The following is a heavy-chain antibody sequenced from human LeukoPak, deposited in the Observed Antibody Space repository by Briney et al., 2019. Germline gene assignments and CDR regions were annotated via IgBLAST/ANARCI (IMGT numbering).Heavy chain of an antibody. CDR2: INSYGDST. Sequence: GGSLRLSCAASGFTFSSYAMSWVRQAPGKGLEWVSTINSYGDSTYYADSVKGRFTISRDNSRNTLYLQMSSLRAEDTAVYYCATSSTLIVVVPTAIRDYWGQGTLVTVSS. V-gene: IGHV3-23*01. CDR1: GFTFSSYA. D-gene: IGHD2-2*02. J-gene: IGHJ4*02. CDR3: ATSSTLIVVVPTAIRDY.